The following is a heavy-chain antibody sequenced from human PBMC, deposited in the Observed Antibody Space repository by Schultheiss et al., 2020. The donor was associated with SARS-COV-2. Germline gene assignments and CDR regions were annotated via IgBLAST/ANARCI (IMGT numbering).Heavy chain of an antibody. CDR3: ARSWGGYYGSGSLFDY. Sequence: SETLSLTCAVYGGSFSGYFWSWIRQPAGKGLEWIGRIYTSGSTNYNPSLKSRVTMSVDTSKNQFSLKLSSVTAADTAVYYCARSWGGYYGSGSLFDYWGQGTLVTVSS. D-gene: IGHD3-10*01. CDR2: IYTSGST. J-gene: IGHJ4*02. V-gene: IGHV4-59*10. CDR1: GGSFSGYF.